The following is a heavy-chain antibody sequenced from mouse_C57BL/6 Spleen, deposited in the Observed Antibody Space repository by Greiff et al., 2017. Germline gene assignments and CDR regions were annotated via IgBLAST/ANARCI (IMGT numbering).Heavy chain of an antibody. CDR2: INPGSGGT. CDR3: AREGNFYPSMDY. J-gene: IGHJ4*01. CDR1: GYAFTNYL. Sequence: VQLQQSGAELVRPGTSVKVSCKASGYAFTNYLIEWVKQRPGQGLEWIGVINPGSGGTNYNEKFKGKATLTADKSSSTAYMQLSSLTSEDSAVYFCAREGNFYPSMDYWGQGTSVTVSS. V-gene: IGHV1-54*01. D-gene: IGHD2-1*01.